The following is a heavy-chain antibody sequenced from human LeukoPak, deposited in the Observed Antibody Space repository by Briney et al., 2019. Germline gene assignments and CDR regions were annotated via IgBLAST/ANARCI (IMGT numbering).Heavy chain of an antibody. CDR1: GGTFSSYA. CDR2: IIPIFGTA. J-gene: IGHJ5*02. V-gene: IGHV1-69*13. CDR3: ARALPHRRLMDTTMEQHWFDP. D-gene: IGHD5-18*01. Sequence: ASVKVSCKASGGTFSSYAISWVRQAPGQGLEWMGGIIPIFGTANYAQKFQGRVTITADESTSTAYMELSSLRSEDTAVYYCARALPHRRLMDTTMEQHWFDPWGQGTLVTVSS.